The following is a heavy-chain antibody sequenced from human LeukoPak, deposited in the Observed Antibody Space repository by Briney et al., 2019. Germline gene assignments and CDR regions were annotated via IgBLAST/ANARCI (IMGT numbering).Heavy chain of an antibody. CDR2: IYYSGST. CDR3: ARHVRGDWYFDL. CDR1: GGSISSDY. V-gene: IGHV4-59*01. Sequence: SETLSLTCTVSGGSISSDYWSWIRQPPGKGLEWIGYIYYSGSTNYNHSLKSRITISVDTSKNQFSLKLSSVTAADTAVYYCARHVRGDWYFDLWGLGTLVTVSS. J-gene: IGHJ2*01. D-gene: IGHD3-16*01.